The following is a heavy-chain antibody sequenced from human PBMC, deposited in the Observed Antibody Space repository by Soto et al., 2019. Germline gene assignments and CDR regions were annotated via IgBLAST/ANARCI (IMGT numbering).Heavy chain of an antibody. J-gene: IGHJ2*01. Sequence: QVQLVESGGGLVKPGGSLRLSCAASGFTFSDYYMSWIRKAPGKGLEWVSYISSSSSYTNYADSVKGRFTISRDNAKNSLYLQMNSLRAEDTAVYYCARPSSWEATWYFDLWGRGTLVTVSS. CDR1: GFTFSDYY. D-gene: IGHD1-26*01. CDR3: ARPSSWEATWYFDL. V-gene: IGHV3-11*05. CDR2: ISSSSSYT.